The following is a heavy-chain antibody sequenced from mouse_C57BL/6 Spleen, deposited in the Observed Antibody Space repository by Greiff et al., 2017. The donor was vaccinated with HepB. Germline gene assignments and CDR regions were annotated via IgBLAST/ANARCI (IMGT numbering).Heavy chain of an antibody. CDR2: ISNGGGST. CDR3: ARHPYYYGSSYAMDY. J-gene: IGHJ4*01. D-gene: IGHD1-1*01. CDR1: GFTFSDYY. Sequence: DVMLVESGGGLVQPGGSLKLSCAASGFTFSDYYMYWVRQTPEKRLEWVAYISNGGGSTYYPDTVKGRFTISRDNAKNTLYLQMSRLKSEDTAMYYCARHPYYYGSSYAMDYWGQGTSVTVSS. V-gene: IGHV5-12*01.